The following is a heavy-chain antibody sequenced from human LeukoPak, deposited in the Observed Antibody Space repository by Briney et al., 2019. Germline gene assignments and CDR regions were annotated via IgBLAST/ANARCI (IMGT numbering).Heavy chain of an antibody. CDR2: ISSSSSTI. CDR1: GFIFSSYS. J-gene: IGHJ4*02. Sequence: GGSLRLSCAVSGFIFSSYSMNWVRQAPGKGLEWVSYISSSSSTIYYADSVKGRFTISRDNAKNTLYLQMNSLRAEDTAVYYCARAGSRVGATPEPFDYWGQGTLVTVSS. CDR3: ARAGSRVGATPEPFDY. V-gene: IGHV3-48*04. D-gene: IGHD1-26*01.